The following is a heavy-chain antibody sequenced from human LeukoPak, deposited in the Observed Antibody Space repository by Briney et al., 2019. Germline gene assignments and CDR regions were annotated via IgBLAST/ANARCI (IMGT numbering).Heavy chain of an antibody. J-gene: IGHJ4*02. V-gene: IGHV1-69*13. CDR1: GGTFSSYA. CDR3: ATARGDYYGSGSQEDY. CDR2: IIPIFGTA. D-gene: IGHD3-10*01. Sequence: SVKVSCKASGGTFSSYAISWVRQAPGQGLEWMGGIIPIFGTANYAQKFQGRGTITADESTSTAYMELSSLRSEDTAVYYCATARGDYYGSGSQEDYWGQGTLVTVSS.